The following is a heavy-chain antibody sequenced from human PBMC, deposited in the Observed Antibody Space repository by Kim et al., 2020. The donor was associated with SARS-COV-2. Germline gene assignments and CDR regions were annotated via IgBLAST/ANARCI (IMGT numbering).Heavy chain of an antibody. Sequence: GGSLRLSCAASGFTFSSYTMNWVRQAPGKGLEWVSSISSGGSYIYYADSVKGRFTISRDNAKNSLYLQMNSLRAEDTAVYYCARDLGPRITMIVVVTSAGDAFDIWGQGTMVTVSS. CDR1: GFTFSSYT. V-gene: IGHV3-21*01. D-gene: IGHD3-22*01. J-gene: IGHJ3*02. CDR2: ISSGGSYI. CDR3: ARDLGPRITMIVVVTSAGDAFDI.